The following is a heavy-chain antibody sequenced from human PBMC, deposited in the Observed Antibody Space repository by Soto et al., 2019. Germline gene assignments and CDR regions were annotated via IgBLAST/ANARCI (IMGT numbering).Heavy chain of an antibody. V-gene: IGHV3-23*04. Sequence: EVQLVESGGGLVQPGGSLRLSCAASGFSFNSYAMSWVRQAPGKGLEWVSHIGGAGDSTYYADSVKGRFTISRDNSKKTVYLKMESLRAEDTAVYYCTGATYLDYWGQGTLVTVSS. CDR3: TGATYLDY. CDR2: IGGAGDST. CDR1: GFSFNSYA. J-gene: IGHJ4*02.